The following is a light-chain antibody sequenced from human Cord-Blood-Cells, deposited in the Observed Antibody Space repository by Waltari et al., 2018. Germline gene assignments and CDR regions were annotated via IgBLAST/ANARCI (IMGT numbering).Light chain of an antibody. J-gene: IGKJ1*01. V-gene: IGKV1-5*01. CDR2: DAS. CDR1: QSISSW. Sequence: DIQMTQSPATRAASGGGRVTITCRASQSISSWLAWYQQKPGKAPKLLIYDASSLERGVPSRFSGSGSGTEFPLTISRLPPDDFATYYCQQYNSYSWTFGQGTKVEIK. CDR3: QQYNSYSWT.